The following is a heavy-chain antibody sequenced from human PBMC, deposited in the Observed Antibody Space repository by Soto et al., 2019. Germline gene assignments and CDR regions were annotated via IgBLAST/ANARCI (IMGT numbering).Heavy chain of an antibody. Sequence: SETLSLTCTVSGGSISSGGYYWSWIRQHPGKGLEWIGYIYYSGSTHYNPSLKSRVVISVDTSKNQFSLKLSSVTAADTAVYYCAREPRGEDSSGYPYYFDYWGQGTLVTVSS. CDR3: AREPRGEDSSGYPYYFDY. D-gene: IGHD3-22*01. V-gene: IGHV4-31*03. CDR1: GGSISSGGYY. J-gene: IGHJ4*02. CDR2: IYYSGST.